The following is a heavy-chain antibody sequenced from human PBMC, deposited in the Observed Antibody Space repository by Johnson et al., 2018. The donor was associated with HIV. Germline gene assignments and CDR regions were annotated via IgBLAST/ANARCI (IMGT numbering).Heavy chain of an antibody. CDR1: RFTFSDYY. Sequence: QVQLVESGGGVVQPGRSLRLSCAASRFTFSDYYMSWIRQTPGKGLEWVAYISRSSGTIHYADSVKGRFSISRDNAKNSLYLQMTSLRAEETAVYYCAKDRQFLEWYDAFDIWGQGTMVTVSS. CDR2: ISRSSGTI. J-gene: IGHJ3*02. V-gene: IGHV3-11*04. CDR3: AKDRQFLEWYDAFDI. D-gene: IGHD3-3*01.